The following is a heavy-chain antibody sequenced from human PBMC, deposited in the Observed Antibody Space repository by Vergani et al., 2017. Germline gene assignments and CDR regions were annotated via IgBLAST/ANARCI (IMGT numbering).Heavy chain of an antibody. CDR1: AYSFTSYW. CDR3: ARQVAVAGKWWGPYYYYGMDV. J-gene: IGHJ6*02. D-gene: IGHD6-19*01. V-gene: IGHV5-10-1*01. CDR2: IDPSDSYT. Sequence: EVQLVQSGAAVKKPGESLKISCKGSAYSFTSYWISWVRQMPGKGLEWMGRIDPSDSYTNYSPSFQGHVTISADKSISTAYLQWSSLKASDTAMYYCARQVAVAGKWWGPYYYYGMDVWGQGTTVTVSS.